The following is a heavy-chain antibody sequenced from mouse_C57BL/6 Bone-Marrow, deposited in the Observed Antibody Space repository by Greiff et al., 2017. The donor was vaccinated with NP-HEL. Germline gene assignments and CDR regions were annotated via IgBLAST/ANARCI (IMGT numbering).Heavy chain of an antibody. D-gene: IGHD2-10*02. J-gene: IGHJ2*01. CDR3: ARAYGNYLDY. V-gene: IGHV3-6*01. CDR1: GYSITSGYY. CDR2: ISYDGSN. Sequence: VQLQQSGPGPVKPSQSLSLTCSVTGYSITSGYYWNWIRRFPGNKLEWVGSISYDGSNNYSPSLKNRISITRDTSKNQFFLKLNSVTAEDTATYYCARAYGNYLDYWGQGTTLTVSS.